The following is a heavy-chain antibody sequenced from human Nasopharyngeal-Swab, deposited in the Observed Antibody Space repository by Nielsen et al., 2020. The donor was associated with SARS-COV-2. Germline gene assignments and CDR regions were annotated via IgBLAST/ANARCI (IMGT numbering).Heavy chain of an antibody. J-gene: IGHJ4*02. CDR3: ARGRGYSSIFDY. D-gene: IGHD5-18*01. V-gene: IGHV3-21*01. CDR2: ISSSSSYI. CDR1: GFTFSSYS. Sequence: GESLKISCAASGFTFSSYSMNWVRQAPGKGLEWVSSISSSSSYIYYADSVKGRFTISRDNAKNSLYLQMNGLRAEDTAVYYCARGRGYSSIFDYWGQGTLVTVSS.